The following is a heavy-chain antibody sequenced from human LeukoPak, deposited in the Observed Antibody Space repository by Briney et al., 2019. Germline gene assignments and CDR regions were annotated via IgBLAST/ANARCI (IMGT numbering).Heavy chain of an antibody. CDR2: MNPNSGNT. Sequence: ASVKVSCKASGYTFTSYGINWVRQAAGQGLEWMGWMNPNSGNTGYAEKFQGRVSMTRNNPISTAYMELSSLRSEDTAVYYCARARTDLEFGDLAYAFEIWGQGTLVTVSS. CDR1: GYTFTSYG. V-gene: IGHV1-8*02. D-gene: IGHD3-16*01. CDR3: ARARTDLEFGDLAYAFEI. J-gene: IGHJ3*02.